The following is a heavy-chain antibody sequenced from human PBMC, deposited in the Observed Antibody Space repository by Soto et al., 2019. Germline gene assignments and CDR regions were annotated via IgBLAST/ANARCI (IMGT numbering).Heavy chain of an antibody. CDR3: AREKKLDFLRKGLDV. CDR1: GYTFTSYD. Sequence: QAQLVQSGAEVKKPGASVKVSCKASGYTFTSYDINWVRQAPGQGLEWLGWMDPNSGSTGYAQNYQGSVTMTRNISINTAHMELSSLRSEDSAVYYCAREKKLDFLRKGLDVWGQGTTVTVSS. CDR2: MDPNSGST. D-gene: IGHD3-3*01. J-gene: IGHJ6*02. V-gene: IGHV1-8*01.